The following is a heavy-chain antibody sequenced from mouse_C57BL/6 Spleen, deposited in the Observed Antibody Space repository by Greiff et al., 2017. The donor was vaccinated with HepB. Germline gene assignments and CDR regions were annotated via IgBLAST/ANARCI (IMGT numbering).Heavy chain of an antibody. CDR1: GFTFSDYG. Sequence: EVQVVESGGGLVKPGGSLKLSCAASGFTFSDYGMHWVRQAPEKGLEWVAYISSGSSTIYYVDTVKGRFTISRDNAKNTLFLQMTSLRSEDTAMYYCAKPVPKTAQGTWFAYWGQGTLVTVSA. V-gene: IGHV5-17*01. J-gene: IGHJ3*01. D-gene: IGHD3-2*02. CDR2: ISSGSSTI. CDR3: AKPVPKTAQGTWFAY.